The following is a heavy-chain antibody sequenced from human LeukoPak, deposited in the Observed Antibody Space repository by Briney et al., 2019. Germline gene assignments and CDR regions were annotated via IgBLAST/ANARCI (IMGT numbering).Heavy chain of an antibody. D-gene: IGHD4-11*01. CDR2: IYYSGST. CDR1: GGSISSSSYY. CDR3: ARRRGDYNPYFDY. Sequence: SETLSLTCTVSGGSISSSSYYWGWIRQPPGKGLEWIGSIYYSGSTYYNPSLKSRVTISVDTSKNQFSLKLSSVTAADTAVYYCARRRGDYNPYFDYWGQGTLVTVSS. V-gene: IGHV4-39*01. J-gene: IGHJ4*02.